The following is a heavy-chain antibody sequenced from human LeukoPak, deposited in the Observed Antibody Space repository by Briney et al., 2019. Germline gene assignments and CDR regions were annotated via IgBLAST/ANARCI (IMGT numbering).Heavy chain of an antibody. J-gene: IGHJ4*02. CDR1: GGSFSGYY. CDR3: ARGRSELLWFGELFAYFDY. V-gene: IGHV4-34*01. CDR2: INHSGST. Sequence: SETLSLTCAVYGGSFSGYYWSWTRQPPGKGLEWIGEINHSGSTNYNPSLKSRVTISVDTSKNQFSLKLSSVTAADTAVYYCARGRSELLWFGELFAYFDYWGQGTLVTVSS. D-gene: IGHD3-10*01.